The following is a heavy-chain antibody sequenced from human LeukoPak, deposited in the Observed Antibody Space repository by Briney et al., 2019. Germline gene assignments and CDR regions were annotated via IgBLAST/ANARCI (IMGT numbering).Heavy chain of an antibody. Sequence: ASVKVSCKASGYTFTGYYMHWVRQAPGQGLEWMGWINPNSGGTNYAQKFQGRVTMTRDTSISTAYMELSRLRSEDTAVYYCARAGRVEMATISSFDYWGQGTLVTVSS. CDR2: INPNSGGT. CDR1: GYTFTGYY. D-gene: IGHD5-24*01. CDR3: ARAGRVEMATISSFDY. V-gene: IGHV1-2*02. J-gene: IGHJ4*02.